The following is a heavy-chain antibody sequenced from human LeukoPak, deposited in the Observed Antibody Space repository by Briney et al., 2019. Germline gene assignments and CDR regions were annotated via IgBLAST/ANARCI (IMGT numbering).Heavy chain of an antibody. CDR2: FDPEDGET. CDR3: ATSGTIAARTIRYYYGMDV. D-gene: IGHD6-6*01. Sequence: ASVKVSCKVSGYTLTELSMHWVRQAPGKGLEWMGGFDPEDGETIYAQKFQGRVTMTEDTSTDTAHMELSSLRSEDTAVYYCATSGTIAARTIRYYYGMDVWGQGTTVTVSS. J-gene: IGHJ6*02. V-gene: IGHV1-24*01. CDR1: GYTLTELS.